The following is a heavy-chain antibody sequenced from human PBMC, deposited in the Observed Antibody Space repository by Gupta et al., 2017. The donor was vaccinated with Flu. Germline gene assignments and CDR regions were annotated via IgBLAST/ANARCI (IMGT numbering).Heavy chain of an antibody. CDR3: AKRDNGVVVAGFDQ. D-gene: IGHD2-15*01. CDR2: VSASSGNT. J-gene: IGHJ4*02. Sequence: GKGLEWVSAVSASSGNTYYADSVRGRFTISRDFSQNTLLRQMNNLRVEDTAVYYCAKRDNGVVVAGFDQWGQGTLVTVSA. V-gene: IGHV3-23*01.